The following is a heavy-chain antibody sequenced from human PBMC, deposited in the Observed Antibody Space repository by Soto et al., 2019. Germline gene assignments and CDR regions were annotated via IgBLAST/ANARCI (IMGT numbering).Heavy chain of an antibody. V-gene: IGHV4-59*01. J-gene: IGHJ4*02. CDR1: GGSISSYY. D-gene: IGHD2-2*01. Sequence: PSETLSLTCTVSGGSISSYYWSWIRQPPGKGLGWIGYIYYSGSTNYNPSLKSRVTISVDTSKNQFSLKLSSVTAADTAVYYCARNTYSSTSIDYWGQGTLVTVSS. CDR2: IYYSGST. CDR3: ARNTYSSTSIDY.